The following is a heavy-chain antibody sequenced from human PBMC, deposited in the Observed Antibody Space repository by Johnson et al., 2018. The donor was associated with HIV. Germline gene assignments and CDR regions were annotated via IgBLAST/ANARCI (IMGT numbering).Heavy chain of an antibody. CDR3: AKDLEHILTYAFDI. CDR2: INWNGGST. Sequence: VQLVESGGGVVRPGGSLRLSCAASGFTFDDYGMSWVRQAPGKGLEWVSGINWNGGSTGYADSVKGRFTISRDNSKNTLYLQMNSLRAEDTAVYYCAKDLEHILTYAFDIWGQGTMVTVSS. D-gene: IGHD2-21*01. CDR1: GFTFDDYG. J-gene: IGHJ3*02. V-gene: IGHV3-20*04.